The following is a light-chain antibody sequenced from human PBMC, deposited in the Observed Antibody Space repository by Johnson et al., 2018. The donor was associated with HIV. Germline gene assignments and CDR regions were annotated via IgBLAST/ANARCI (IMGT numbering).Light chain of an antibody. CDR1: VSNIESYF. V-gene: IGLV1-51*02. J-gene: IGLJ1*01. CDR3: VTWDTSQSAALYV. Sequence: QSVLTQPPSVSAAPGQTVNISCSGNVSNIESYFVSWYLQLPGTAPKLLIYENDKRPSGIPDRFSGSKSGTSATLGISGLHTGDEADYFCVTWDTSQSAALYVFGPGTKVTVL. CDR2: END.